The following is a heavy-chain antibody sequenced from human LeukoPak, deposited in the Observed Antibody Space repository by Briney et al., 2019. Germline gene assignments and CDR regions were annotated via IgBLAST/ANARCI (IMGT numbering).Heavy chain of an antibody. V-gene: IGHV3-23*01. CDR1: GFTFSSYA. J-gene: IGHJ3*02. CDR3: AKDTDIVVVPAAIPGAFDI. D-gene: IGHD2-2*01. Sequence: GGSLRLSCAASGFTFSSYAMSWVRQAPGKGLEWVSAISGSGGSTYYADSVKGRLTISRDNSKNTLYLQMNSLRAEDTAVYYCAKDTDIVVVPAAIPGAFDIWGQGTMVTVSS. CDR2: ISGSGGST.